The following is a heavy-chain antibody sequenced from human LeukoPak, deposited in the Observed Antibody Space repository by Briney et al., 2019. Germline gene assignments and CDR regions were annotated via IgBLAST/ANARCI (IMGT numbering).Heavy chain of an antibody. CDR1: GFTFSSYG. V-gene: IGHV3-21*01. CDR2: INNSSSSSSYI. J-gene: IGHJ3*02. D-gene: IGHD6-19*01. Sequence: GGSLRLSCAAPGFTFSSYGMNWVRQAPGKGLEWVSSINNSSSSSSYIYYADSVKGRFTISRDTAKNSLYLQMNSLRADDTAVYYCAMTGYSSVWSKNKDAFDIWGQGTMVTVSS. CDR3: AMTGYSSVWSKNKDAFDI.